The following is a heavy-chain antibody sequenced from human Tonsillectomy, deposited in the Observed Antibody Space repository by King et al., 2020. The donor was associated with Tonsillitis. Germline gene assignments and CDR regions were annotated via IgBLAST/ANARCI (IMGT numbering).Heavy chain of an antibody. V-gene: IGHV6-1*01. J-gene: IGHJ3*02. D-gene: IGHD6-13*01. CDR2: TYYRSKGYD. CDR3: AKEAAQGAFDI. CDR1: GDSVSSNRAA. Sequence: VQLQQSGPGLVKPSQTLSLTCAISGDSVSSNRAAWNCIRQSPWRGLEWLGRTYYRSKGYDDYAVSVKSRITINPDTYKNQFSLQLSSVTPEDPAVYYCAKEAAQGAFDIWGQGTVVTVSS.